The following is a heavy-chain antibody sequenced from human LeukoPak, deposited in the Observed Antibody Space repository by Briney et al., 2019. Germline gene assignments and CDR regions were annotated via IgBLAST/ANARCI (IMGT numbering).Heavy chain of an antibody. J-gene: IGHJ1*01. D-gene: IGHD3-22*01. V-gene: IGHV3-23*01. CDR3: AIMHGYYDGSGYWVQ. CDR2: ITPNADRT. Sequence: GGSLRLSCAASGFTLSSYGMSWVRQAPGKGLEWVSFITPNADRTSYADSVEGRFTISRDNPRNTLYMQMNSLRDEDTALYYCAIMHGYYDGSGYWVQWGQGTLVTVSS. CDR1: GFTLSSYG.